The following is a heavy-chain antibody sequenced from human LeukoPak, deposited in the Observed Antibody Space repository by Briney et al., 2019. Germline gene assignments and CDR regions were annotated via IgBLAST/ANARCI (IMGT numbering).Heavy chain of an antibody. D-gene: IGHD2-2*01. Sequence: SETLSLTCTVSGGSISSHYWSWIRQPPGKGLEWLGYIYYSGSTNYNPSLKSRVTISVDTSKNQFSLKLSSVTAADTAVYYCARATCSSTSCWGLLFDYWGQGTLVTVSS. CDR2: IYYSGST. CDR3: ARATCSSTSCWGLLFDY. CDR1: GGSISSHY. V-gene: IGHV4-59*11. J-gene: IGHJ4*02.